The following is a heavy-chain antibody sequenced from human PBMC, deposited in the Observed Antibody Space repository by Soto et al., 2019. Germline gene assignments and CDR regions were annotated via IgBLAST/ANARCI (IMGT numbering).Heavy chain of an antibody. J-gene: IGHJ6*03. CDR3: ARNKGYCSSTSCYRVYYYYYMVV. Sequence: GASVKVSCKASGYTFTSYGISWVRQAPGQGLEWMGWISAYNGNTNYAQKLQGRVTMTTDTSTSTAYMELRSLRSDDTAVYYCARNKGYCSSTSCYRVYYYYYMVVWGKGTTVTVSS. CDR1: GYTFTSYG. D-gene: IGHD2-2*02. V-gene: IGHV1-18*01. CDR2: ISAYNGNT.